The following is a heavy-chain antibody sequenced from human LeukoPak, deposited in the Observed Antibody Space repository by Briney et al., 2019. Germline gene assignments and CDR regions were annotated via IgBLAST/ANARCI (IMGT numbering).Heavy chain of an antibody. Sequence: GGSLRLSCVASGFTFSSYAMNWVRQAPGKGLEWVSGISGSGDNTYYADSVKGRFTISRDNSKNTLYLQMNSLRAEDTAVYYCAGGSGISDFWGQGTLVTVSS. CDR3: AGGSGISDF. J-gene: IGHJ4*02. D-gene: IGHD1-26*01. CDR1: GFTFSSYA. CDR2: ISGSGDNT. V-gene: IGHV3-23*01.